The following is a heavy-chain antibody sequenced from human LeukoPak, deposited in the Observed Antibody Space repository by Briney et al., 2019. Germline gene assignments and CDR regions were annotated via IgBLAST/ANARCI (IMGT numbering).Heavy chain of an antibody. CDR3: ASSYYDLWSGYSLSYYFDY. V-gene: IGHV3-48*03. CDR1: GFTFSSYE. CDR2: ISSSGSTI. J-gene: IGHJ4*02. D-gene: IGHD3-3*01. Sequence: GGSLRLSXAASGFTFSSYEMNWVRQAPGKGLEWVSYISSSGSTIYYADSVKGRFTISRDNAKNSLYLQMNSLRAEDTAVYYCASSYYDLWSGYSLSYYFDYWGQGTLVTVSS.